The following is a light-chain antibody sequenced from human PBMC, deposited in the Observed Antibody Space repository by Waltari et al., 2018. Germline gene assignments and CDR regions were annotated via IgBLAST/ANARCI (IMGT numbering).Light chain of an antibody. J-gene: IGLJ2*01. CDR1: SSNIGSNV. CDR3: AAWDDKLGGRWE. CDR2: RND. Sequence: QSVLTQPPSASGTPGQRVTISCSGSSSNIGSNVVNWYQQVPGTTPKLLIYRNDQRPSGAPDRFSGSKSGTSASLAISGLRSEDEADYYCAAWDDKLGGRWEFGGGTKLTVL. V-gene: IGLV1-47*01.